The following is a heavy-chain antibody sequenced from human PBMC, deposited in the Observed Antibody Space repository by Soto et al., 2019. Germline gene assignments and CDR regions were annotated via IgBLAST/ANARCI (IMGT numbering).Heavy chain of an antibody. Sequence: PGGSLRLSCAASGFTFSTYAMNWVRQAPGKGPEWVSAISGGGGSTYYADSVKGRVTISRDNSKNTLYLQMNSLRAEDTAVYYCAKVSLGALTFTDYYYYGLDVWGQGTTVTVSS. V-gene: IGHV3-23*01. J-gene: IGHJ6*02. CDR3: AKVSLGALTFTDYYYYGLDV. CDR1: GFTFSTYA. D-gene: IGHD1-26*01. CDR2: ISGGGGST.